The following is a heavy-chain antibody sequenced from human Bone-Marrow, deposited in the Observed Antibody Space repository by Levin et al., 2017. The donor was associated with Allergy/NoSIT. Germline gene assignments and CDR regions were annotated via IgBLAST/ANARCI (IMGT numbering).Heavy chain of an antibody. CDR1: GFTFNNYA. J-gene: IGHJ4*02. Sequence: SGESLKISCVASGFTFNNYAMSWVRQAPGKGLEWVAGITGSGVNTYYTDSVKGRFTISRDKSENTLYLRLSSLRAEDTAMYYCTKLPVAGTWAPIFDYWGQGTLVIVSS. V-gene: IGHV3-23*01. CDR3: TKLPVAGTWAPIFDY. D-gene: IGHD6-19*01. CDR2: ITGSGVNT.